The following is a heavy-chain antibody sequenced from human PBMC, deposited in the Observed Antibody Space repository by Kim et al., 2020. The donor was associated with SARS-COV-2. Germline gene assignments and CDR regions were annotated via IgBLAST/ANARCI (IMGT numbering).Heavy chain of an antibody. CDR3: ARDPTREMATILWPPLGY. J-gene: IGHJ4*02. CDR1: GGTFSSYA. D-gene: IGHD5-12*01. CDR2: IIPIFGTA. Sequence: SVKVSCKASGGTFSSYAISWVRQAPGQGLEWMGGIIPIFGTANYAQKFQGRVTITADESTSTAYMELSSLRSEDTAVYYCARDPTREMATILWPPLGYWGQGTLVTVSS. V-gene: IGHV1-69*13.